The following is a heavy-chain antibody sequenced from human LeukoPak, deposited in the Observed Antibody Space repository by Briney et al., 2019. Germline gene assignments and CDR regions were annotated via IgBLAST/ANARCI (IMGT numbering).Heavy chain of an antibody. V-gene: IGHV4-59*01. D-gene: IGHD2-21*02. Sequence: PSETLSLTCTVSGGSISSYYWSWIRQPPGKGLEWIGYIYYSGSTNYNSSLKSRVTISVDTSKNQFSLKLSSVTAADTAVYYCARVVTAGYYGMDVWGQGTTVTVSS. CDR2: IYYSGST. J-gene: IGHJ6*02. CDR3: ARVVTAGYYGMDV. CDR1: GGSISSYY.